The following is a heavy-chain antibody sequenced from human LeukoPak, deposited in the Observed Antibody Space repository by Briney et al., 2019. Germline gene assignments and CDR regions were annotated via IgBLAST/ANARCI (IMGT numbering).Heavy chain of an antibody. J-gene: IGHJ4*02. D-gene: IGHD5-18*01. Sequence: SETLSLTCAVYGESFSKYYWSWIRQPPGKGLEWIGEINHSGNTNYNPFLKSRVTISVDTSKNQFSLKLSSVTAADTAVYYCARDGDTAYDYWGQGTLVTVSS. CDR3: ARDGDTAYDY. CDR1: GESFSKYY. V-gene: IGHV4-34*01. CDR2: INHSGNT.